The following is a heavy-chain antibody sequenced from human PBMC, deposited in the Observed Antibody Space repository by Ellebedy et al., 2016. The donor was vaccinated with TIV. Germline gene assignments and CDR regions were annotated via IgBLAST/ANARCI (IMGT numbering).Heavy chain of an antibody. D-gene: IGHD6-19*01. CDR1: GFTFSNYW. CDR3: AKPPEQWLIHTGLDS. Sequence: GESLKISCAASGFTFSNYWMHWVRQVPGEGLVWVSRIGSDGIGTSYADSVKGRFTISRDNSKNTLYLQMNSLRAEDMAIYYCAKPPEQWLIHTGLDSWGQGTLVTVAS. J-gene: IGHJ4*02. V-gene: IGHV3-74*01. CDR2: IGSDGIGT.